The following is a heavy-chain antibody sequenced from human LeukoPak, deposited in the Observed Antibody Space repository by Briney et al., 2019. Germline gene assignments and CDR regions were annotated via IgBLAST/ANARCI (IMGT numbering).Heavy chain of an antibody. J-gene: IGHJ5*02. CDR3: ARRKFLGWFDP. CDR1: GYTFTSYD. V-gene: IGHV1-8*03. CDR2: MNPNSGNT. Sequence: GASVKVSCKASGYTFTSYDINWVRQATGQGGEWMGWMNPNSGNTGYAQKFQGRVTITRNTSIRTAYMELSSLRSDDTAIYYCARRKFLGWFDPWGQGTLVTVSS. D-gene: IGHD7-27*01.